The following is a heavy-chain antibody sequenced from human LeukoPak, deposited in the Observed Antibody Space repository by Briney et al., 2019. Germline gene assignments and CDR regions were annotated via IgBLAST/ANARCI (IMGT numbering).Heavy chain of an antibody. D-gene: IGHD3-16*01. V-gene: IGHV3-7*01. CDR2: IKQDGSEK. CDR3: VGHSDY. CDR1: GFTFGDYA. J-gene: IGHJ4*02. Sequence: GGSLRLSCTASGFTFGDYAMSWFRQAPGKGLEWVANIKQDGSEKYYVDSVKGRFTISRDNAKNSLYLQMNSLRAEDTAVYYCVGHSDYWGQGTLVTVSS.